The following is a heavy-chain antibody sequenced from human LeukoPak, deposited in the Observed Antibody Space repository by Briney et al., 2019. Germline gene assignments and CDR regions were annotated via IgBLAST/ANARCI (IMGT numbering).Heavy chain of an antibody. J-gene: IGHJ4*02. CDR3: ARRTSVTTFDY. D-gene: IGHD4-17*01. CDR2: ISSSGGTI. Sequence: GGSLRLSCAASGLPFSRYSMNWVRQAPGTGLEWDSSISSSGGTINYADPVKGRFTISRDNAKNSLYLQMNSLRAEDTAVYYCARRTSVTTFDYWGQGTLVTVSS. CDR1: GLPFSRYS. V-gene: IGHV3-48*04.